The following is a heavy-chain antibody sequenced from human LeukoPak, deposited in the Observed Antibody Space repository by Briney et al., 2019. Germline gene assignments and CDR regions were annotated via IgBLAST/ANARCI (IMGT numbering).Heavy chain of an antibody. D-gene: IGHD2-2*01. CDR3: ARDQIVVVPAAPITNYYYYYGMDV. CDR2: ISAYNGNT. J-gene: IGHJ6*02. CDR1: GYTFTSYV. V-gene: IGHV1-18*01. Sequence: GASVKVSCKASGYTFTSYVISWVRQAPGQGLEWMGWISAYNGNTNYAQKLQGRVTMTTDTSTSTAYMELRSLRSDDTAVYYCARDQIVVVPAAPITNYYYYYGMDVWGQGTTVTVSS.